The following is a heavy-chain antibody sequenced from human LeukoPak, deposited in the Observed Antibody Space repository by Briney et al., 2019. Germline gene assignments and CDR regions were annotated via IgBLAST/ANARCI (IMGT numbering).Heavy chain of an antibody. CDR1: GGSFSGYY. J-gene: IGHJ1*01. CDR3: ARHARTYEQQLVLQS. CDR2: INHSGST. V-gene: IGHV4-34*01. Sequence: SETLSLTCAVYGGSFSGYYWSWIRQPPGKGLEWIGEINHSGSTNYNPSLKSRVTISVDTSKNQFPLKLSSVTAADTAVYYCARHARTYEQQLVLQSWGQGTLVTVSS. D-gene: IGHD6-13*01.